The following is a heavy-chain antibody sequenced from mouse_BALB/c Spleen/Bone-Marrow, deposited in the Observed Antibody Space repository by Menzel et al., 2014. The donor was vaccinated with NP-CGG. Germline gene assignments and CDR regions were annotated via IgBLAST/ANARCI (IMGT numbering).Heavy chain of an antibody. J-gene: IGHJ2*01. D-gene: IGHD1-1*01. Sequence: QVQLKESGPEVVRPGVSVKLSCKGSGYTFTAYAMHWVKQSHAESLEWIGLISTYSGNTHYNQDFKGKATMTVDKSSSTAYMELARLTSEDFAIYYCARNFYGSSYFDYWGQGTTLTVSS. CDR3: ARNFYGSSYFDY. V-gene: IGHV1-67*01. CDR1: GYTFTAYA. CDR2: ISTYSGNT.